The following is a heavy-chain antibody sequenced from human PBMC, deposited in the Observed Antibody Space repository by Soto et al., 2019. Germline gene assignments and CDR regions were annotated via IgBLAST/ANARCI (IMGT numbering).Heavy chain of an antibody. D-gene: IGHD6-6*01. CDR1: GGSFSSFA. CDR3: ARWYSSSSAAMDV. Sequence: ASVKVSCKASGGSFSSFAFSWVRQAPGQGLEWMGGISAYNGNTNYAQKLQGRVTMTTDTSTSTAYMELRSLRSDDTAVYYCARWYSSSSAAMDVWGQGTTVTVSS. J-gene: IGHJ6*02. CDR2: ISAYNGNT. V-gene: IGHV1-18*01.